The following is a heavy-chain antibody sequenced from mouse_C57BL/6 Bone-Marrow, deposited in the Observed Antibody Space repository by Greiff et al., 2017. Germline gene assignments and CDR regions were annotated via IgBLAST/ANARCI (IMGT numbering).Heavy chain of an antibody. Sequence: EVQLVESGGGLVKPGGSLKLSCAASGFTFSDYGMHWVRQAPEKGLEWVAYISSGSSTIYYADTVKGRFTISRDNAKNTLFLQMTSLRSEDTAMYYCASPITTVVAPDYWGQGTSVTVSS. CDR3: ASPITTVVAPDY. J-gene: IGHJ4*01. V-gene: IGHV5-17*01. D-gene: IGHD1-1*01. CDR2: ISSGSSTI. CDR1: GFTFSDYG.